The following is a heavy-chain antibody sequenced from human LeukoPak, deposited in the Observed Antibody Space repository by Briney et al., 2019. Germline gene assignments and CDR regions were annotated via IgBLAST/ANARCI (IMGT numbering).Heavy chain of an antibody. CDR1: GYTFIGYN. V-gene: IGHV1-2*02. D-gene: IGHD6-19*01. J-gene: IGHJ4*02. CDR3: ARDHPLTIAVAGTQNDY. CDR2: INPNSGGT. Sequence: ASVKVSCKASGYTFIGYNMHWVRQAPGQGLEWMGWINPNSGGTNYAQKFQGRVTMTRDTSISTAYMELSRLRSDDTAVYYCARDHPLTIAVAGTQNDYWGQGTLVTVSS.